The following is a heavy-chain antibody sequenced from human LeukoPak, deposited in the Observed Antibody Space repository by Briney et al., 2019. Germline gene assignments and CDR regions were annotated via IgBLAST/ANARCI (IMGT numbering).Heavy chain of an antibody. J-gene: IGHJ4*02. V-gene: IGHV3-21*01. CDR3: ARETHTRNQLPLDY. D-gene: IGHD1-14*01. CDR1: GFTFSSYS. CDR2: ISNNYNT. Sequence: GGSLRLSCAASGFTFSSYSMNWVRQAPGKGLEWVSSISNNYNTYYAESVKGRFTISRDNAKNSLYLQMNSLRAEDTAVYYCARETHTRNQLPLDYWGQGTLVTVSS.